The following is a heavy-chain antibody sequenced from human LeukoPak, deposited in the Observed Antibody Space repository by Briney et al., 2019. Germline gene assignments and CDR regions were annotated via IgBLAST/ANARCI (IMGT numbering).Heavy chain of an antibody. J-gene: IGHJ4*02. CDR2: ISSSSYI. CDR1: GFTFSSYS. V-gene: IGHV3-21*01. Sequence: GGSLRLSCAASGFTFSSYSVNWVRQAPGKGLEWVSSISSSSYIYYADSVKGRFTISRDNAKNSLYLQMNSLRAEDTAVYYCAREVGDGYPWEDYYFDYWGQGTLVTVSS. D-gene: IGHD5-24*01. CDR3: AREVGDGYPWEDYYFDY.